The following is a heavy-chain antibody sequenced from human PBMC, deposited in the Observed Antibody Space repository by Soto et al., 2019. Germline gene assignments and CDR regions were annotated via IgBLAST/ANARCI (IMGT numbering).Heavy chain of an antibody. J-gene: IGHJ6*02. V-gene: IGHV6-1*01. CDR1: GDSVSSNSAA. CDR3: ARDLGIAVAGRTYYYYGMDV. Sequence: LSLTCAISGDSVSSNSAAWNWIRQSPSRGLEWLGRTYYRSKWYNDYAVSVKSRITINPDTSKNQFSLQLNSVTPEDTAVYYCARDLGIAVAGRTYYYYGMDVWGQGTTVTVSS. D-gene: IGHD6-19*01. CDR2: TYYRSKWYN.